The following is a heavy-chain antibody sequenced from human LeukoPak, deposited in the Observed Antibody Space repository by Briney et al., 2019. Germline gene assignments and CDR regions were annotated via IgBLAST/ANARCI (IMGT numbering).Heavy chain of an antibody. CDR3: ARQGALVVPAAMRY. J-gene: IGHJ4*02. CDR2: INSDGSST. D-gene: IGHD2-2*01. V-gene: IGHV3-74*01. CDR1: GFTFSSYW. Sequence: GGSLRLSCAASGFTFSSYWMHWVRQAPGKGLVWVSRINSDGSSTSYADSVKGRFTISRDNAKNTLYLQMNSLRAEDTAVYYCARQGALVVPAAMRYWGQGTLVTVSS.